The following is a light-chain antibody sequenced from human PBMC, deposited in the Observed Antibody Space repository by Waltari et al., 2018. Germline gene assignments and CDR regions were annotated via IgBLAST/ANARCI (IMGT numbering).Light chain of an antibody. Sequence: SYELTQPPSVSVSPGQTASITCSGDALPKQYAYWYQQKPGQAPVLVIYKDSERPSGIPERFSGSSSGTTVTLTISGGQAEDEADYYCQSADSSGTYPHVVFGGGTKLTVL. CDR3: QSADSSGTYPHVV. V-gene: IGLV3-25*03. CDR2: KDS. J-gene: IGLJ2*01. CDR1: ALPKQY.